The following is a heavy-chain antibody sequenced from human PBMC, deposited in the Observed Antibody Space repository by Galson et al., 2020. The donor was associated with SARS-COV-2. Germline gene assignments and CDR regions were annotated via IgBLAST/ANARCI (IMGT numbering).Heavy chain of an antibody. V-gene: IGHV3-30*04. D-gene: IGHD1-26*01. J-gene: IGHJ6*03. CDR3: SRVGSGSYYYMDV. CDR2: ISYDGSNK. Sequence: QLGESLKISCAASGFTFSSYAMHWVRQAPGKGLEWVAVISYDGSNKYYADSVKGRFTISRDNSKNTLYLQMNSLRAEDTAVYYCSRVGSGSYYYMDVWGKGTTVTVSS. CDR1: GFTFSSYA.